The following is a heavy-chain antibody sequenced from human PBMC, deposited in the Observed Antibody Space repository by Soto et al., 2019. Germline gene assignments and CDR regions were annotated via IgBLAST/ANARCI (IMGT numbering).Heavy chain of an antibody. D-gene: IGHD2-2*01. CDR3: ASIGFCSSTSCSFDF. CDR1: GGSISSNY. Sequence: SETLSLTCTVSGGSISSNYWSWIRQPPGKGLEWIGYIFYTGSTNYNPSLKSRVTISFDTSKNQFSLKLSSVTAADTAVYYFASIGFCSSTSCSFDFWGQGTLVTVSS. J-gene: IGHJ4*02. CDR2: IFYTGST. V-gene: IGHV4-59*01.